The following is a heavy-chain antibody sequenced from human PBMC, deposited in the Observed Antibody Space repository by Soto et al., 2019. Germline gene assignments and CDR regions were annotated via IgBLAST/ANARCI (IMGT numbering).Heavy chain of an antibody. CDR1: GDSVTSNSAG. V-gene: IGHV6-1*01. D-gene: IGHD2-21*02. CDR2: TYYRSEWFN. J-gene: IGHJ4*01. Sequence: SQTLSLTCAIFGDSVTSNSAGWNWIRQSPSRGLEWLGRTYYRSEWFNEYAVSVKSRITINPDTSRNQISLQLNSVTPEDTAIYYCARDIDFAYWGRGTQVTASS. CDR3: ARDIDFAY.